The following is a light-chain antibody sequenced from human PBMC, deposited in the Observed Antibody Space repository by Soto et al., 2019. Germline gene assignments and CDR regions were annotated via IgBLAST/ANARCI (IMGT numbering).Light chain of an antibody. CDR1: SGDVGGYNY. CDR3: SSYTSNSARV. V-gene: IGLV2-14*03. CDR2: EVT. J-gene: IGLJ3*02. Sequence: QSVLTQPASVSGSPGQSITISCSGTSGDVGGYNYVSWYQQHPGKAPKLMIYEVTHRPSGVSDRFSGSKSGNTASLTISGLQAEDEADYYCSSYTSNSARVFGGGTKLTVL.